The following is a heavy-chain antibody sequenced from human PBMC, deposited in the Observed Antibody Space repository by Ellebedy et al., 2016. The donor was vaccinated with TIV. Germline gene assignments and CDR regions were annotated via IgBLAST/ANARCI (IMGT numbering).Heavy chain of an antibody. Sequence: GESLKISCAASGFTLSSYPMSWVRQTPGKGLEWVSDIRGGGGRTNYADSVKGRFTISRDNSKNTLYLQMHSLRAADTAIYYCAKDDFGEFDYWGQGTLVTVSS. CDR3: AKDDFGEFDY. D-gene: IGHD4-17*01. CDR2: IRGGGGRT. CDR1: GFTLSSYP. J-gene: IGHJ4*02. V-gene: IGHV3-23*01.